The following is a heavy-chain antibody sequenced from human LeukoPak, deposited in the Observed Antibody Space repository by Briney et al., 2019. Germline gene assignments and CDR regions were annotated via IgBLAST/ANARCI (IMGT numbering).Heavy chain of an antibody. CDR3: ASATNWNYDC. D-gene: IGHD1-7*01. J-gene: IGHJ4*02. Sequence: GRSLRPSRAPAGSTVSSNYISCVRHAPGEWNAWIYVIYRGGSTYHPDSVQGRFTLSRDNSNNTLYLQMNSLRAEHTPVYYCASATNWNYDCWGQGTLVTVSS. CDR1: GSTVSSNY. CDR2: IYRGGST. V-gene: IGHV3-66*01.